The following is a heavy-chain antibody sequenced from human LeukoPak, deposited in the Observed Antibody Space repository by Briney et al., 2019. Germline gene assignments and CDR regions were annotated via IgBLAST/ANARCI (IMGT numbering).Heavy chain of an antibody. V-gene: IGHV3-30-3*01. D-gene: IGHD2/OR15-2a*01. Sequence: GGSLRLSCAASGFTFSSYAMHWVRQAPGKGLEWVAVISYDGSNKYYADSVKGRFTISRDNSKNTLYLQMNSLRAEDTAVYYCARDFQSSTVLDYWGQGTLVTVSS. J-gene: IGHJ4*02. CDR2: ISYDGSNK. CDR1: GFTFSSYA. CDR3: ARDFQSSTVLDY.